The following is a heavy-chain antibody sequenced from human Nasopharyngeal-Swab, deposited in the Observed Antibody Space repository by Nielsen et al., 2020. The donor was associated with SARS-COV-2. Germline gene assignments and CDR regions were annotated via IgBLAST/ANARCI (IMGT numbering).Heavy chain of an antibody. CDR2: IEPDGSGK. CDR1: GFPFSNYY. J-gene: IGHJ5*02. Sequence: GESLKISCEGSGFPFSNYYMRWVRQAPGKGLECVANIEPDGSGKQYVDSVKGRFTISRDNAKNSLFLQMNSLRVEDTAVYYCARDYASGAYASSPWCQGTLVTVSS. CDR3: ARDYASGAYASSP. D-gene: IGHD3-10*01. V-gene: IGHV3-7*04.